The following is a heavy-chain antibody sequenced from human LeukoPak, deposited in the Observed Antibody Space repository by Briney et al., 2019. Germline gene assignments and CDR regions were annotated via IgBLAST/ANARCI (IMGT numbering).Heavy chain of an antibody. Sequence: ASVKVSCKASGYTFTTYNINWVRQTPGQGLEWMGYMNPNSSNTGYAQKFQDRVTITTSISTSTAYMELSSLRSEDTAVYYCATERYSSSWYWFDPWGQGTLVTVSS. J-gene: IGHJ5*02. CDR2: MNPNSSNT. D-gene: IGHD6-13*01. CDR3: ATERYSSSWYWFDP. V-gene: IGHV1-8*03. CDR1: GYTFTTYN.